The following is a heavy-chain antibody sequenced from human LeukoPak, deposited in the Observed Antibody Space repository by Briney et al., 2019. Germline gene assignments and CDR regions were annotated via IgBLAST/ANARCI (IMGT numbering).Heavy chain of an antibody. J-gene: IGHJ5*02. V-gene: IGHV3-23*01. CDR1: GFTFSSYA. D-gene: IGHD1-20*01. CDR3: AKDPVTGMYRTNWFDP. Sequence: GGSLRLSCAASGFTFSSYAMSWVRQAPGKGLEWVSAISGSGGSTYYADSVKGRFTISRGNSKNTLYLQMNSLRAEDTAVYYCAKDPVTGMYRTNWFDPWGQGTLVTVSS. CDR2: ISGSGGST.